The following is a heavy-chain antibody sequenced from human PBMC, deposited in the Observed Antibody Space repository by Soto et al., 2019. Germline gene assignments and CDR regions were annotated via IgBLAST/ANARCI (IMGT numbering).Heavy chain of an antibody. D-gene: IGHD3-22*01. CDR3: ATHHYDSSGYYYSPFDY. V-gene: IGHV3-23*01. Sequence: GGSLRLSCVVSGFTFSSYGMSWVRQAPGKGLEWVSAISGSGGSTYYADSVKGRFTISRDKAKNTLILQMNSLRAEDTAVYYCATHHYDSSGYYYSPFDYWGQGTLVTVS. CDR2: ISGSGGST. J-gene: IGHJ4*02. CDR1: GFTFSSYG.